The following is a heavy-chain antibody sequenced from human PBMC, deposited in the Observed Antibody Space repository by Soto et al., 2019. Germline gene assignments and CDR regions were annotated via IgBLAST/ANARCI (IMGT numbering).Heavy chain of an antibody. J-gene: IGHJ6*02. CDR1: GGSIRRYS. V-gene: IGHV4-59*01. CDR3: ARISSVDPYGYVNGGLDV. CDR2: FYHSGNS. D-gene: IGHD5-18*01. Sequence: PSETLSHTCSVSGGSIRRYSWSCIRQYPEKGLEWIGYFYHSGNSNYNPSLKSRVTISVDTSKNQLSLSLRSVTAADTAVYFCARISSVDPYGYVNGGLDVWGQGTTVTVSS.